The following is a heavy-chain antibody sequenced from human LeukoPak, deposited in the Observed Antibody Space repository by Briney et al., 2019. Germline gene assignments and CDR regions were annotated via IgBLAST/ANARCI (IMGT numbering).Heavy chain of an antibody. D-gene: IGHD2-21*01. CDR3: AREGTTNWDIFNSFDS. V-gene: IGHV1-3*03. J-gene: IGHJ5*01. CDR1: GHTFTSYG. CDR2: INTGNGDT. Sequence: ASVKVSSKTSGHTFTSYGLHWVRQAPGQRLEWMGGINTGNGDTRYSQKFQGRVTFTRDISASTAYMELHSLTSEDMAVYYCAREGTTNWDIFNSFDSWGQGTLVTVSS.